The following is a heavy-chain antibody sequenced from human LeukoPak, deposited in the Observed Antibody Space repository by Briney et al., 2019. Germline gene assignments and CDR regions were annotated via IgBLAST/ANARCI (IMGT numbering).Heavy chain of an antibody. CDR3: ARLQGVSRGWSFDY. D-gene: IGHD6-19*01. Sequence: GDPLQISCKGSGYSFTSNWIGWVRQMPGKGLEWLGLIYPADSDTTYSPSFQGHVTISADKSTSTAYLQWSSLKASDTAMYYCARLQGVSRGWSFDYWGQGTLVTVSS. CDR2: IYPADSDT. CDR1: GYSFTSNW. V-gene: IGHV5-51*01. J-gene: IGHJ4*02.